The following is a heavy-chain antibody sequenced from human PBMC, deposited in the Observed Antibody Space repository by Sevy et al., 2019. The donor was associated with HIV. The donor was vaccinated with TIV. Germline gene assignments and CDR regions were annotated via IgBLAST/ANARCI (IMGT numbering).Heavy chain of an antibody. CDR2: TWYASKWYN. J-gene: IGHJ3*01. CDR1: GDSVSRTDVA. D-gene: IGHD6-19*01. Sequence: QSQTLSLTCAISGDSVSRTDVAWNWIRQSPSRGLEWLGRTWYASKWYNDYAISVKSRLNINPDTTRNQVSLHLSSVTPEDTAVYYCARQKNSGFDVWGQGTVVTVSS. V-gene: IGHV6-1*01. CDR3: ARQKNSGFDV.